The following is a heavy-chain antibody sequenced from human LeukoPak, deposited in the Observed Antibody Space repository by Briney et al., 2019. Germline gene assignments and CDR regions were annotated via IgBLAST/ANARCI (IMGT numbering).Heavy chain of an antibody. J-gene: IGHJ4*02. CDR1: GFTFSSYA. CDR3: ARAPRWELGVPDY. D-gene: IGHD1-26*01. Sequence: PGGSLRLPCAASGFTFSSYAMHWVRQAPGKGLEWVAVISYDGSNKYYADSVKGRFTISRDNSKNTLYLQMNSLRAEDTAVYYCARAPRWELGVPDYWGQGTLVTVSS. V-gene: IGHV3-30-3*01. CDR2: ISYDGSNK.